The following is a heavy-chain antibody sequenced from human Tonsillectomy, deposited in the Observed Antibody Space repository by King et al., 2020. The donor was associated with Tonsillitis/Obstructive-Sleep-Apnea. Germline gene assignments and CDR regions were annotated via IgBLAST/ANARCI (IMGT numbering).Heavy chain of an antibody. CDR1: GYTFIGYY. D-gene: IGHD2-15*01. CDR2: INPNSGGT. CDR3: ARGKVVVATNYWFDP. V-gene: IGHV1-2*02. J-gene: IGHJ5*02. Sequence: QLVQSGAEVKKPGASVKVSCKASGYTFIGYYMHWVRQAPGQGLEWMGWINPNSGGTNYAQKFQGRVTMTRDTSISTVYMELSRLRFDDTAVYYCARGKVVVATNYWFDPWGQGTLVTVSS.